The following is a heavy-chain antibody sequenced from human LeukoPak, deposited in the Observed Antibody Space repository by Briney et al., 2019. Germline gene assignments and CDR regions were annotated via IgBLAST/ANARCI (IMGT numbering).Heavy chain of an antibody. CDR1: GYTFTSYG. J-gene: IGHJ4*02. Sequence: GASVKVSCKASGYTFTSYGISWVRQAPGQGLEWMGIINPSGGSTSYAQKFQGRVTMTRDTSTSTVYMELSSLRSEDTAVYYCARAIMTTVTTGISGYWGQGTLVTVSS. CDR3: ARAIMTTVTTGISGY. V-gene: IGHV1-46*01. CDR2: INPSGGST. D-gene: IGHD4-17*01.